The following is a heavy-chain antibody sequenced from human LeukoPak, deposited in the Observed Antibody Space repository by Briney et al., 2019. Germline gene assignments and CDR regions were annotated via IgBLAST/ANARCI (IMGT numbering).Heavy chain of an antibody. D-gene: IGHD6-19*01. J-gene: IGHJ4*02. CDR3: AKYSSGWYLSQYYFDY. CDR2: ISGSGGST. Sequence: GGSLRLSCAASGFTFSGYAMSWVRQAPGKGLEWVSAISGSGGSTYYADSVKGRFTISRDNSKNTLYLQMNSLRAEDTAVYYCAKYSSGWYLSQYYFDYWGQGTLVTVSS. CDR1: GFTFSGYA. V-gene: IGHV3-23*01.